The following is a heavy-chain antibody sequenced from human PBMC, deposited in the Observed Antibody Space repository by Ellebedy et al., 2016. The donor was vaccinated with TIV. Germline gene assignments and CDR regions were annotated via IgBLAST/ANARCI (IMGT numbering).Heavy chain of an antibody. D-gene: IGHD6-19*01. J-gene: IGHJ4*02. CDR3: AKCSVAGPSSCFDY. V-gene: IGHV3-23*01. CDR2: LSFSGGRT. CDR1: GFTFSSYA. Sequence: GESLKISCAASGFTFSSYAMSWVRQAAGKGLEWVSTLSFSGGRTYYADSVKGRFTISRDNSKNTLYLRMNGLRAEDTAVYYCAKCSVAGPSSCFDYWGQGTLVTVSS.